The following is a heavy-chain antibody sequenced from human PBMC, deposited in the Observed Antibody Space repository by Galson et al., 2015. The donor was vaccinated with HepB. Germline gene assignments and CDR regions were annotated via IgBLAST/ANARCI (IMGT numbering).Heavy chain of an antibody. CDR3: ARDLVVVAATPGGPHFDC. D-gene: IGHD2-15*01. V-gene: IGHV3-30-3*01. CDR2: ISYDGSNK. J-gene: IGHJ4*02. CDR1: GFTFSNYA. Sequence: SLRLSCAASGFTFSNYAMHWVRQTPGKGLEWVAVISYDGSNKNYADSVKGRFTISRDNSKNTLYLQMNSLRPEDTAVYYCARDLVVVAATPGGPHFDCWGQGTLVTVSS.